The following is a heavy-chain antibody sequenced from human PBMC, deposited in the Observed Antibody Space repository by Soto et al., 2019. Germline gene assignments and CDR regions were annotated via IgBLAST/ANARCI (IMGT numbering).Heavy chain of an antibody. Sequence: SVKVSCKASGGTFSSYAISWVRQAPGQGLEWMGGIIPIFGTANYAQKFQGRVTITADESTSTAYMELSSLRSEDTAVYYCARETNYYDSSGYYYVSGFDYWGQGTLVTVPQ. D-gene: IGHD3-22*01. CDR1: GGTFSSYA. CDR3: ARETNYYDSSGYYYVSGFDY. V-gene: IGHV1-69*13. J-gene: IGHJ4*02. CDR2: IIPIFGTA.